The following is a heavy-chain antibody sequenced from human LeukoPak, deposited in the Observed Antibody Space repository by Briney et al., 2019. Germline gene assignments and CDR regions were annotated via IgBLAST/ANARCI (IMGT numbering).Heavy chain of an antibody. V-gene: IGHV1-2*02. J-gene: IGHJ5*02. CDR1: GYTFTVHY. CDR2: INPNSGGT. CDR3: ARDTTRDNWFDP. Sequence: ASVKVSFKASGYTFTVHYMHWVRQAPGQGLEWMGWINPNSGGTNYAQKFQGRVTMTRDTSISTAYMELSGLRSDDTAVYYCARDTTRDNWFDPLGEGTLVTVSS. D-gene: IGHD1-26*01.